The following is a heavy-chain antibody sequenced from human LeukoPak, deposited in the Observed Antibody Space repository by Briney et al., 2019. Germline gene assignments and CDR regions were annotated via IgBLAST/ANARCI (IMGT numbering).Heavy chain of an antibody. CDR3: ARGEGSSGYDKFDY. J-gene: IGHJ4*02. CDR1: GFTFSSYG. D-gene: IGHD5-12*01. Sequence: GGSLRLSCAASGFTFSSYGMSWVRQAPGKGLEWVAVISYDGGNKYYADSVKGRFTISRDNSKNTLYLQMNSLRAEDTAVYYCARGEGSSGYDKFDYWGQGTLVTVSS. CDR2: ISYDGGNK. V-gene: IGHV3-33*01.